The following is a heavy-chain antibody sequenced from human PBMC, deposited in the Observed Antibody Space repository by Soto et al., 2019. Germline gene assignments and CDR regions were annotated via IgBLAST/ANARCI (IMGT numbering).Heavy chain of an antibody. D-gene: IGHD3-10*01. J-gene: IGHJ4*02. CDR1: GYTFTSYD. V-gene: IGHV1-8*01. Sequence: ASVKVSCKAAGYTFTSYDINWVRQATGQGLEWMGWMNPNSGNTGYAQKFQGRVTMTRNTSISTAYMELSSLRSEDTAVYYCARDFPHYGSGSYSPWGQGTLVTVSS. CDR2: MNPNSGNT. CDR3: ARDFPHYGSGSYSP.